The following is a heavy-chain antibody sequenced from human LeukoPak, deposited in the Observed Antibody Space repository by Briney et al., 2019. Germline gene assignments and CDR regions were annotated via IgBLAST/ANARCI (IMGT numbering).Heavy chain of an antibody. CDR1: GGSISSGGYS. D-gene: IGHD5-24*01. CDR2: IYYSGST. J-gene: IGHJ3*02. V-gene: IGHV4-31*03. Sequence: SQTLSLTCTVSGGSISSGGYSWSWIRQHPGKGLEWIGYIYYSGSTHYNPSLKSRVTISVDTSKNQFSLKLSSVTAADTAVYYCARDSSVEMATINAFDIWGQGTMVTVSS. CDR3: ARDSSVEMATINAFDI.